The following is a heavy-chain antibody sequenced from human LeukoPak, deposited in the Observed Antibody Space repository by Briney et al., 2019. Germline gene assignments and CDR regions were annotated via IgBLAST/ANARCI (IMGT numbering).Heavy chain of an antibody. Sequence: SETLSLTCTVSGGSISSGDFYWTWIRQNPGKGLEWIGYTHYSGSTYYNPSLKSRVTISVDTSKNQFSLKLSSVTAADTAVYYCARINDFWSGYYVYYYYYMDVWGKGTTVTVSS. D-gene: IGHD3-3*01. CDR3: ARINDFWSGYYVYYYYYMDV. V-gene: IGHV4-30-4*08. CDR2: THYSGST. CDR1: GGSISSGDFY. J-gene: IGHJ6*03.